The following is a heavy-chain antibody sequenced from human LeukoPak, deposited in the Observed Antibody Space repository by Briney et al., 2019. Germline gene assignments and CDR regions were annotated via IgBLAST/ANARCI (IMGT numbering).Heavy chain of an antibody. J-gene: IGHJ4*02. CDR3: ARDPVGAGAIDY. D-gene: IGHD1-26*01. CDR1: GGSISSSSYY. Sequence: TSETLSLTCTVSGGSISSSSYYWGWIRQPPGKGLEWIGSIYYSGSTYYNPSLKSRVTISVDTSKNQFSLKLSSVTAADTAVYYCARDPVGAGAIDYWGQGTLVTVSS. V-gene: IGHV4-39*07. CDR2: IYYSGST.